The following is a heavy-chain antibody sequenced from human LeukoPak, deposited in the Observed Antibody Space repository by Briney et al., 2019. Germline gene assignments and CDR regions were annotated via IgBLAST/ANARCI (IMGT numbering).Heavy chain of an antibody. V-gene: IGHV4-30-2*01. D-gene: IGHD6-13*01. CDR3: AREGIAARRFDY. Sequence: SETLSLTCTVSGGSISSGGYYWSWIRQPPGKGLEWIGYIYHSGSTYYNPSLKSRVTISVDRSKNQFSLKLSSVTAADTAVYYCAREGIAARRFDYWGQGTLVTVSS. CDR1: GGSISSGGYY. J-gene: IGHJ4*02. CDR2: IYHSGST.